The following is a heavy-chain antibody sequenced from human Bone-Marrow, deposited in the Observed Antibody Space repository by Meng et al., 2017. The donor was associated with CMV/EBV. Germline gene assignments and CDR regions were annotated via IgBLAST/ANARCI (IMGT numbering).Heavy chain of an antibody. CDR1: GFTVSSNY. V-gene: IGHV3-66*02. D-gene: IGHD6-19*01. J-gene: IGHJ3*02. CDR2: IYSGGST. Sequence: GGSLRLSCAASGFTVSSNYMSWVRQAPGKGLEWVSVIYSGGSTDYADSVKGRFTISRDNSKNTLYLQMNSLRAEDTAVYYCARIAAVAGTRGAFDIWGQGTMVTVSS. CDR3: ARIAAVAGTRGAFDI.